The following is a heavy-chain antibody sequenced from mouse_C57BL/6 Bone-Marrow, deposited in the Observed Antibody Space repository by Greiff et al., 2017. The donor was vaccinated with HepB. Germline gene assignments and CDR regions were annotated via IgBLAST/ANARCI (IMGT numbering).Heavy chain of an antibody. Sequence: VKLLESGAELVRPGASVTLSCKASGYTFTDYEMHWVKQTPVHGLEWIGAIDPETGGTAYNQKFKGKAILTADKSSSTAYMQLSSLTSEDSAVYFCAVYGDYDYWGQGTTLTVSS. V-gene: IGHV1-15*01. CDR2: IDPETGGT. D-gene: IGHD2-13*01. CDR3: AVYGDYDY. J-gene: IGHJ2*01. CDR1: GYTFTDYE.